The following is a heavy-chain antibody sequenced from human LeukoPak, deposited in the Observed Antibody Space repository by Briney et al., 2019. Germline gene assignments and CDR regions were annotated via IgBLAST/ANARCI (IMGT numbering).Heavy chain of an antibody. CDR2: IYYSGST. V-gene: IGHV4-31*03. Sequence: SETLSLTCTVSGGSISSGGYYWSWIRQHPGTGLEWIGYIYYSGSTYYNPSLKSRVTISVDTSKNQFSLKLSSVTAADTAVYYCARERAAAQLVTFFDYWGQGTLVTVSS. D-gene: IGHD6-6*01. CDR3: ARERAAAQLVTFFDY. J-gene: IGHJ4*02. CDR1: GGSISSGGYY.